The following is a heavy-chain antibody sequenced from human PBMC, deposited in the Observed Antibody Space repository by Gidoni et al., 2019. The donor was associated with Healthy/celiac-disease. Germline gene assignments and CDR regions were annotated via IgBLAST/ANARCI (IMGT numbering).Heavy chain of an antibody. CDR2: INHSGST. CDR3: AGGPYCSGGSCYYDY. D-gene: IGHD2-15*01. CDR1: GGSFSGYY. Sequence: QVQLQQWGAGLLKPSETLSLTCAVYGGSFSGYYWSWIRQPPGKGLEWIGEINHSGSTNYNPSLKSRVTISVDTSKNQFSLKLSSVTAADTAVYYCAGGPYCSGGSCYYDYWGQGTLVTVSS. J-gene: IGHJ4*02. V-gene: IGHV4-34*01.